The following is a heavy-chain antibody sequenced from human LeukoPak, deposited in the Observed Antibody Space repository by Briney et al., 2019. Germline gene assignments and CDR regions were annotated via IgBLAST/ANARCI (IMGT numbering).Heavy chain of an antibody. CDR3: AMAGYCSSTSCYLFPHYYYYYGMDV. CDR1: GGSISSYY. CDR2: IYYSGST. V-gene: IGHV4-59*01. Sequence: PSETLSLTCTVSGGSISSYYWSWIRQPPGKGLEWIGYIYYSGSTNYNPSLKSRVIISVDTSKNQFSLKLSSVTAADTAVYYCAMAGYCSSTSCYLFPHYYYYYGMDVWGQGTTVTVSS. J-gene: IGHJ6*02. D-gene: IGHD2-2*01.